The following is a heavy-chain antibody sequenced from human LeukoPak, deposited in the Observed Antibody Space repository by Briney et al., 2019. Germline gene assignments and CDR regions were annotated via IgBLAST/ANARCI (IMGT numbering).Heavy chain of an antibody. CDR2: IKQDGNEK. V-gene: IGHV3-7*01. CDR1: GFTFSSYW. Sequence: GGSLRLSCAASGFTFSSYWMTWVREAPGKGLEWVASIKQDGNEKYYVDSVKGRFTISRDNARNSLYLQMSSLRADDTAVYYCARDGAFRIYDYWGQGTLVTVSS. D-gene: IGHD3-3*02. J-gene: IGHJ4*02. CDR3: ARDGAFRIYDY.